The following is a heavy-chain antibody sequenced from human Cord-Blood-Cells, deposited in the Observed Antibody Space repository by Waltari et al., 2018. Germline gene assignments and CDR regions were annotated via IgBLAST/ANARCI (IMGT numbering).Heavy chain of an antibody. D-gene: IGHD3-3*01. J-gene: IGHJ6*03. V-gene: IGHV3-53*01. CDR2: IYSGGST. Sequence: EVQLVESGGGLIQPGGSLRLSCAASGFTVSSNYMSWVRQAPGKGLEWVSVIYSGGSTYYADSVKGRFTISRDNSKNTLDLQMNSLRAEDTAVYYCASGPAYYDFWSGYYYYYYMDVWGKGTTVTVSS. CDR3: ASGPAYYDFWSGYYYYYYMDV. CDR1: GFTVSSNY.